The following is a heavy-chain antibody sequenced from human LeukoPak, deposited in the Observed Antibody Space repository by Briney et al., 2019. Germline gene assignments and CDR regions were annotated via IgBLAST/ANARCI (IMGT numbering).Heavy chain of an antibody. CDR2: ISSSSSYI. Sequence: GGSLRLSCAASGFTFSSYSMNWVRQAPGKGLEWVSSISSSSSYIYYADSVKGRFTISRDNAKNSLYLQMNSLRAEDTAVYYCARLGDFWSGYYLTFDYWGQGTLVTVSS. D-gene: IGHD3-3*01. CDR1: GFTFSSYS. J-gene: IGHJ4*02. CDR3: ARLGDFWSGYYLTFDY. V-gene: IGHV3-21*01.